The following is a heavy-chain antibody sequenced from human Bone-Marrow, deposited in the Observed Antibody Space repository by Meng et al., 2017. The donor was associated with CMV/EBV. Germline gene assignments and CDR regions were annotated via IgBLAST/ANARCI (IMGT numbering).Heavy chain of an antibody. Sequence: SVKVSCKASGGTFSSYTISWVRQAPGQGLEWMGRIIPILGIANYAQKFQGRVTITADKSTSTAYMELSSLRSEDTAVYYCARDRSGGSCNSPHWGQGTLVTVSS. CDR2: IIPILGIA. J-gene: IGHJ4*02. CDR3: ARDRSGGSCNSPH. V-gene: IGHV1-69*04. CDR1: GGTFSSYT. D-gene: IGHD2-15*01.